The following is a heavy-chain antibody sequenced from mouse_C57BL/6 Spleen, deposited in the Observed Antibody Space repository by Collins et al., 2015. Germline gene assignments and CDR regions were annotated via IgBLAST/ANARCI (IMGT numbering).Heavy chain of an antibody. V-gene: IGHV1-55*01. D-gene: IGHD1-1*01. J-gene: IGHJ2*01. CDR2: IYPGSGST. CDR3: TRRLGSSPFDY. CDR1: GYTFTSYW. Sequence: VQLQQSGPELVKPGASVKMSCKASGYTFTSYWITWVKQRPGQGLEWIGDIYPGSGSTNYNEKFKSKATLTVDTSSSTAYMQLSSLTSEDSAVYYCTRRLGSSPFDYWGQGTTLTVSS.